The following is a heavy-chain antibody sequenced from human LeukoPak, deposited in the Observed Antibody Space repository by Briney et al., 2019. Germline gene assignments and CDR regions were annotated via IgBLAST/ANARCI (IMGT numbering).Heavy chain of an antibody. D-gene: IGHD3-3*01. CDR1: GYTFTSYD. V-gene: IGHV1-8*01. Sequence: ASVKVSCKASGYTFTSYDINWVRQATGQGLEWMRWMNPNSGNTGYAQKFQGRVTMTRNTSISTAYMELSSLRSEDTAVYYCARGPEGFLESHYYYYYMDVWGKGTTVTVSS. J-gene: IGHJ6*03. CDR2: MNPNSGNT. CDR3: ARGPEGFLESHYYYYYMDV.